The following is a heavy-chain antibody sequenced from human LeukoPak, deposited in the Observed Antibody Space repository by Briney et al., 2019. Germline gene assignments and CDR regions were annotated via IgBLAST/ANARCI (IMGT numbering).Heavy chain of an antibody. CDR3: ARAHCSGGACPNWFDP. J-gene: IGHJ5*02. D-gene: IGHD2-15*01. Sequence: ASVKVSCKASGDTVTSYYMHCVRQAPGQGLEWMGIINPSVGTTGYAQKFQGRVTMTRDTSTSTVYMELSSLRSDDTAVYYCARAHCSGGACPNWFDPWGQGTLVTVSS. CDR1: GDTVTSYY. CDR2: INPSVGTT. V-gene: IGHV1-46*01.